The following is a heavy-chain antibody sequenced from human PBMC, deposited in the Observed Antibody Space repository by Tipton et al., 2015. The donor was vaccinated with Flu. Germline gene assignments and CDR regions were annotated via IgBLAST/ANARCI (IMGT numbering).Heavy chain of an antibody. CDR1: GGSISGYY. V-gene: IGHV4-59*12. Sequence: TLSLTCSISGGSISGYYWTWIRQPPGRGLEYIGYIHYTGNTNYNPSLKSRVTISVDTSKNQFSLKLSSVTAADTAVYYCARDPASLGNNWYDGFDIWGQGTMVTVSS. D-gene: IGHD1-1*01. CDR2: IHYTGNT. J-gene: IGHJ3*02. CDR3: ARDPASLGNNWYDGFDI.